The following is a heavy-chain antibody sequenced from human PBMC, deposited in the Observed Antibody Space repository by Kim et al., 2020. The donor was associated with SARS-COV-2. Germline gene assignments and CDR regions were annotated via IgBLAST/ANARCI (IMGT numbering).Heavy chain of an antibody. D-gene: IGHD6-13*01. Sequence: GGSLRLSCAASGFTFDDYAMHWVRQAPGKGLEWVSGISWNSGSIGYADSVKGRFTISRDNAKNSLYLQMNSLRAEDTALYYCAKDVEQQLWYDAFDIWGQGTMVTVSS. CDR1: GFTFDDYA. V-gene: IGHV3-9*01. CDR2: ISWNSGSI. J-gene: IGHJ3*02. CDR3: AKDVEQQLWYDAFDI.